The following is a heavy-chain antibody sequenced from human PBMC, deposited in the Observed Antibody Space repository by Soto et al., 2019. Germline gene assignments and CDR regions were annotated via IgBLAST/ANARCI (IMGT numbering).Heavy chain of an antibody. J-gene: IGHJ6*02. D-gene: IGHD6-13*01. Sequence: PGGSLRLSCAASGFTFSSYAMHWVRQAPGKGLEWVAVISYDGSNKYYADSVKGRFTISRDNSKNTLYLQMNSLRAEDTAVYYCAREIAAAGTDYYYYGMDAWGQGTTVTVSS. V-gene: IGHV3-30-3*01. CDR1: GFTFSSYA. CDR2: ISYDGSNK. CDR3: AREIAAAGTDYYYYGMDA.